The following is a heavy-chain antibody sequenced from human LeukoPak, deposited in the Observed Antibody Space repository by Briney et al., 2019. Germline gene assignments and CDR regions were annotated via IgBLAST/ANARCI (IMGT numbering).Heavy chain of an antibody. V-gene: IGHV4-31*03. Sequence: PSQTLSLTCTVSGGSISSGGYYWSWIRQHPGKGLEWIGYIYYSGSTYYNPSLKSRVTISVDTSKNQFSLKLSSVTAADTAVYYCARSDYDILTGPPDYWGQGTLVTVSS. CDR2: IYYSGST. J-gene: IGHJ4*02. D-gene: IGHD3-9*01. CDR1: GGSISSGGYY. CDR3: ARSDYDILTGPPDY.